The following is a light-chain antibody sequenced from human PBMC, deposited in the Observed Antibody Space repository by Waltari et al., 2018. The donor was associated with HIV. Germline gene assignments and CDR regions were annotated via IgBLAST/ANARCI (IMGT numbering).Light chain of an antibody. J-gene: IGLJ2*01. CDR2: GKY. V-gene: IGLV3-19*01. Sequence: SSELTQDPAVSVALGQTVRITCQVDSLRSYSANWYQQKPGQAPVLVTYGKYNWPSRSPDRFSGSSSGNTASLTITGAQAEDEADYYCNSRDSSGNHVVFGGGTKLTVL. CDR1: SLRSYS. CDR3: NSRDSSGNHVV.